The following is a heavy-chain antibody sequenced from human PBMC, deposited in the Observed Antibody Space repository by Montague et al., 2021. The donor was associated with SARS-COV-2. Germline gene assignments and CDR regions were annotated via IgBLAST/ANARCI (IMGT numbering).Heavy chain of an antibody. V-gene: IGHV4-39*01. CDR2: VYYSGAT. CDR3: ARRINSGSYFGS. J-gene: IGHJ4*02. D-gene: IGHD1-26*01. Sequence: SETLSPTRNVSGDSIYKSYFYWGWIRQPPGKGLEWIGNVYYSGATHYXAALKSRLTISVDTSKNQFSLKLNSVTAADTAVYYCARRINSGSYFGSWGQGTLVTVSS. CDR1: GDSIYKSYFY.